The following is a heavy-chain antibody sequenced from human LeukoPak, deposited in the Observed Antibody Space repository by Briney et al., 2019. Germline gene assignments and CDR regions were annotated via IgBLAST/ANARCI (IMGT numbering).Heavy chain of an antibody. D-gene: IGHD3-10*01. V-gene: IGHV1-69*13. CDR3: ARDSGSGRTNYYYGMDV. Sequence: SVKVSCKASGGTFSSYAISWVRQAPGQGLEWMGGIIPIFGTANYAQKFQGRVTITADESTSTAYMELSSLRSEDTAVYYCARDSGSGRTNYYYGMDVWGQGATVTVSS. J-gene: IGHJ6*02. CDR1: GGTFSSYA. CDR2: IIPIFGTA.